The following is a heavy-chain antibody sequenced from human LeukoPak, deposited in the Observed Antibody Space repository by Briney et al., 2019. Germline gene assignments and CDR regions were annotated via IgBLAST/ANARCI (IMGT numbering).Heavy chain of an antibody. D-gene: IGHD3-10*01. CDR1: GFTFSSYA. J-gene: IGHJ4*02. CDR2: ISGSGGST. CDR3: AKDDPMDYGSEAGDY. V-gene: IGHV3-23*01. Sequence: QAGGSLRLSCAASGFTFSSYAMSSVRQAPGKGLEWVSAISGSGGSTYYADSVKGRFTISRDNSKNTLYLQMNSLRAEDTAVYYCAKDDPMDYGSEAGDYWGQGTLVTVSS.